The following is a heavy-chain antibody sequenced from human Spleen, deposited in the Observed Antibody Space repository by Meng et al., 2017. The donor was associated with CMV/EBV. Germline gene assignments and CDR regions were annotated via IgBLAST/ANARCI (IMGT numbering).Heavy chain of an antibody. Sequence: EGSLRLSCSASGFTFSSYTMTWVRVAPGKGLEWVSFVSTSGTYIYYADSVEGRFTISRDNTKKSLYLQMNSLRAEDTAVYYCATDWGYDNYRFGNWGQGTLVTVSS. CDR2: VSTSGTYI. D-gene: IGHD5-12*01. J-gene: IGHJ4*02. CDR3: ATDWGYDNYRFGN. V-gene: IGHV3-21*01. CDR1: GFTFSSYT.